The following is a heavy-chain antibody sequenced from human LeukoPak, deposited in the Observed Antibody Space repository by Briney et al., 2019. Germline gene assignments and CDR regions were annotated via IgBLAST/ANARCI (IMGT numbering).Heavy chain of an antibody. Sequence: GGSPRLSCAASGFTFSSYAMHWVRQAPGKGLEWVAVISYDGSNKYYADSVKGRFTISRDNSKNTLYLQMNSLRAEDTAVYYCASPYYYGSGSYVDYWGQGTLVTVSS. CDR3: ASPYYYGSGSYVDY. CDR2: ISYDGSNK. CDR1: GFTFSSYA. V-gene: IGHV3-30*04. D-gene: IGHD3-10*01. J-gene: IGHJ4*02.